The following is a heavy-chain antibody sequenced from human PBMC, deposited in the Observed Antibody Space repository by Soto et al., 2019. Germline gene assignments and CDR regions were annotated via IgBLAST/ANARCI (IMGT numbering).Heavy chain of an antibody. CDR2: ISYDGSNK. CDR3: ADQDYGDYDYHGMDV. Sequence: QVQLVESGGGVVQPGKSLRLSCAASGFTFSSYDMHWVRQAPGKGLEWVAVISYDGSNKYYADSVKGRFTISRDNSKNTLYLQMHSLRAEDTAVYYCADQDYGDYDYHGMDVWGQGTTVTVSS. J-gene: IGHJ6*02. D-gene: IGHD4-17*01. V-gene: IGHV3-30*03. CDR1: GFTFSSYD.